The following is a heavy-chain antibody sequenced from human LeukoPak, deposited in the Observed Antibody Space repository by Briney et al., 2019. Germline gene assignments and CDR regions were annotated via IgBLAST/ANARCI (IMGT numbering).Heavy chain of an antibody. D-gene: IGHD1-26*01. Sequence: PGGSLRLSCAASGFTFGNCGMHWVRQAPGKGLEWVAVISYDGSIKDYADSVKGRFTISRDNSKNTLYLQMNSLRAEDTAVYYCAKAKSFSGSVTIVDYWGQGTLVTVSS. CDR2: ISYDGSIK. CDR1: GFTFGNCG. CDR3: AKAKSFSGSVTIVDY. V-gene: IGHV3-30*18. J-gene: IGHJ4*02.